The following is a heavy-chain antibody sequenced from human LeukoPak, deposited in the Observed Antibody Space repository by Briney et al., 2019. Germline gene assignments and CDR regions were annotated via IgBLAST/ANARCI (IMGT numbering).Heavy chain of an antibody. V-gene: IGHV3-30-3*01. Sequence: GGSLRLSCAASGFTFSTFSMHWVRQAPGKGLDWVALISNDGSEKYYADSVKGRFTISRDNSKNTLYLQMNSLRAEDTAVYYCARDRAPGGMDVWGQGTTVTVSS. J-gene: IGHJ6*02. CDR1: GFTFSTFS. D-gene: IGHD3-10*01. CDR2: ISNDGSEK. CDR3: ARDRAPGGMDV.